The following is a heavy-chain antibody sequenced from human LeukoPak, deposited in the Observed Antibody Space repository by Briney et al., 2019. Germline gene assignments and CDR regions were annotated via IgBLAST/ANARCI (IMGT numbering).Heavy chain of an antibody. CDR1: GFTFSSYW. V-gene: IGHV3-7*01. J-gene: IGHJ3*02. CDR2: IKQDGSEK. CDR3: ARDPGYCGGDCYDDAFDI. D-gene: IGHD2-21*02. Sequence: GGSLRLSCAASGFTFSSYWMSWVRQAPGKGLEWVANIKQDGSEKYYVDSVKGRFTISRDNAKNSLYLQMNSLRAEDTAVYYCARDPGYCGGDCYDDAFDIWAKGQWSPSLQ.